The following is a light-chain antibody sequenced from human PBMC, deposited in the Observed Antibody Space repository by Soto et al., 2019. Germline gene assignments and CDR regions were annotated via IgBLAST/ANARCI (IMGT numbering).Light chain of an antibody. CDR2: DAS. J-gene: IGKJ2*01. CDR3: QQYGDSPYT. Sequence: EFVLTQSPGTLSLSPGERATLSCRTSQSVRSRYLAWYQQKPGQAPRLLIYDASSRPGGIPDRFSGSGSGTDFTLTISRLEPEDFAVYYCQQYGDSPYTFGQGTKLDIK. V-gene: IGKV3-20*01. CDR1: QSVRSRY.